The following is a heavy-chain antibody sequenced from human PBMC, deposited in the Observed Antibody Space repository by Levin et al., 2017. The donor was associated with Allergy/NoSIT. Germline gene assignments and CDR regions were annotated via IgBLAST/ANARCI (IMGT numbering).Heavy chain of an antibody. D-gene: IGHD2-21*02. V-gene: IGHV4-34*01. CDR2: IKYDGFT. J-gene: IGHJ4*02. CDR3: ARAWGRGDHFDH. Sequence: SETLSLTCAVYGGSLSDYFWIWIRQSPVKGLEWIGEIKYDGFTNYNPSLGSRVAISLDMSKNQFALKLRSVTAADTAVYYCARAWGRGDHFDHWGRGSPVTVSS. CDR1: GGSLSDYF.